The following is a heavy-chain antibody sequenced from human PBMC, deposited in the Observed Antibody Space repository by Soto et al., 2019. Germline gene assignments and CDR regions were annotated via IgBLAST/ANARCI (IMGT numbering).Heavy chain of an antibody. CDR3: ASGRELLIDRFDY. CDR2: IIPTFGTA. Sequence: GASVKVSCKASGGTFSSYAISWVRQAPGQGLEWMGGIIPTFGTANYAQKFQGRVTITADESMSTAYMELSSLRSEDTAVYYCASGRELLIDRFDYWGQGTLVTVSS. V-gene: IGHV1-69*13. J-gene: IGHJ4*02. CDR1: GGTFSSYA. D-gene: IGHD1-26*01.